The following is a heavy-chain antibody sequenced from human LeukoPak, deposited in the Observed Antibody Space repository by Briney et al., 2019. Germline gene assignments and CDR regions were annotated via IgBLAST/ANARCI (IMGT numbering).Heavy chain of an antibody. Sequence: SETLSLTCAVSGYSISSGYYWGWIRPPPGKGLESIGSIYHSGSTYYNPSLKSRVTISVDTSKNQFSLKLSSVTAADTAVYYCARHLGTSSLTRYYYYMDVWGKGSTVTVSS. CDR3: ARHLGTSSLTRYYYYMDV. D-gene: IGHD3-3*02. CDR2: IYHSGST. V-gene: IGHV4-38-2*01. CDR1: GYSISSGYY. J-gene: IGHJ6*03.